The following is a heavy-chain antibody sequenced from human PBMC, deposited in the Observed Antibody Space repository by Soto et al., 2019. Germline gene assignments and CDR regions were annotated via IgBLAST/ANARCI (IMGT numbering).Heavy chain of an antibody. Sequence: GASVKVSCKASGGTFSSYAISWVRQAPGQGLEWMGGIIPIFGTTNYAQKFQGRVTMTTDESTSTAYMELRSLRSEDSAVYYCARDHPREWDGNYYVPSYLFDSWGLGTLVTVSS. V-gene: IGHV1-69*05. CDR3: ARDHPREWDGNYYVPSYLFDS. CDR1: GGTFSSYA. J-gene: IGHJ4*02. D-gene: IGHD3-22*01. CDR2: IIPIFGTT.